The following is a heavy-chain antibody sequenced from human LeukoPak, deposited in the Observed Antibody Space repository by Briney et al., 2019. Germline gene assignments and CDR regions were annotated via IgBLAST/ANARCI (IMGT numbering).Heavy chain of an antibody. CDR3: ARDFYGDSFYFDY. CDR1: GFTFSDYY. V-gene: IGHV3-11*04. Sequence: KPGGSLRLSCAASGFTFSDYYMSWIRQAPGKGLEWVSYIISSGSTIYYADSVKGRFTISRDNAKNSLYLQMNSLRAEDTAVYYCARDFYGDSFYFDYWGQGTLVTVSS. J-gene: IGHJ4*02. D-gene: IGHD4-17*01. CDR2: IISSGSTI.